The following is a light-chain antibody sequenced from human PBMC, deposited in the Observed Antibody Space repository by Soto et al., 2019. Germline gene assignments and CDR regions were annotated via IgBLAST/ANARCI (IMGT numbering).Light chain of an antibody. V-gene: IGKV3-15*01. J-gene: IGKJ1*01. CDR3: XXYXXXXXWT. CDR1: QGVSSN. CDR2: GXX. Sequence: EIVMTQSPATLSVSPGERAXXXXXXSQGVSSNLAWYHQKPGQAPXXLIXGXXXXXXXXXXXXSGIGSGTEFTLTISXLQXEDFAVYXCXXYXXXXXWTFGQGTKV.